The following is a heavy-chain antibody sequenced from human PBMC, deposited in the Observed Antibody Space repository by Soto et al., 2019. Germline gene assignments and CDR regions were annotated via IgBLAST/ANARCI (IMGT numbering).Heavy chain of an antibody. J-gene: IGHJ6*02. V-gene: IGHV3-30*18. D-gene: IGHD3-9*01. CDR1: GFTFSSYG. CDR2: ISYDGSNK. CDR3: AKDCHYDILTGYPHYYYYYAMHV. Sequence: QVQLVESGGGVVQPGRSLRLSCAASGFTFSSYGMHWVRQAPGKGLEWVAVISYDGSNKYYADSVKGRFTISRDNSKNTLYLQKNSLRAEDTAVYYCAKDCHYDILTGYPHYYYYYAMHVWGQGTTVTVPS.